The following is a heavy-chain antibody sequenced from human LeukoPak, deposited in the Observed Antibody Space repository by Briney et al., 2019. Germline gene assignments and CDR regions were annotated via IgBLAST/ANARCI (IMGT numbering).Heavy chain of an antibody. V-gene: IGHV4-34*01. J-gene: IGHJ4*02. CDR1: GGSFSGYY. Sequence: SETLSLTCAVYGGSFSGYYWSWIRQPPGKGLEWIGEINHSGSTNYNPSLKSRVTISVDTSKNQFSLKLSSVTAADTAVYYCARAPKSWGIAAAGRRSNYFDYWGQGTLVTVSS. CDR2: INHSGST. CDR3: ARAPKSWGIAAAGRRSNYFDY. D-gene: IGHD6-13*01.